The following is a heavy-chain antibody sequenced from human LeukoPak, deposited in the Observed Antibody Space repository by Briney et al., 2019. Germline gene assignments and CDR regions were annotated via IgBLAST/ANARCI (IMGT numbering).Heavy chain of an antibody. D-gene: IGHD4-17*01. Sequence: GGSLRLSYAASGFTFSNYAMSWVRQAPGKGLEWVSSIFHSGGNTYYTDSVKGRFTISSDTSKSTLYLQMNSLRAGDAAVYYCGRDPNGDYVGAFEFWGQGTLVTVSS. CDR3: GRDPNGDYVGAFEF. CDR2: IFHSGGNT. V-gene: IGHV3-23*01. CDR1: GFTFSNYA. J-gene: IGHJ3*01.